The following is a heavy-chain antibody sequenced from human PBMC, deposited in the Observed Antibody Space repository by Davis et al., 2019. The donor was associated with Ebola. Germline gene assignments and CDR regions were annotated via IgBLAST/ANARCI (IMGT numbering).Heavy chain of an antibody. CDR1: GGSFSAYY. CDR3: ARLYGSGSYYFDY. CDR2: INHSGST. D-gene: IGHD3-10*01. J-gene: IGHJ4*02. Sequence: SETLSLTCAVYGGSFSAYYWSWIRQPPGKGLEWIGEINHSGSTNYNPSLKSRVTISVDTSKNQFSLKLSSVTAADTAVYYCARLYGSGSYYFDYWGQGTLVTVSS. V-gene: IGHV4-34*01.